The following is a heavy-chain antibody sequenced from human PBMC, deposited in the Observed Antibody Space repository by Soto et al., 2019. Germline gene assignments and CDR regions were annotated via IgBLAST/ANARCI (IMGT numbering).Heavy chain of an antibody. CDR3: ARGYTQFDY. Sequence: EVQLVESGGGLVRPGGSLRLSWVTSGFTFISHTMNWVRQAPGKGLEWVSSISSSSNYIYYADSVKGRFTISRDNAKSFLYLQMDSLRAEDTAVYYCARGYTQFDYCGQGTLVTVSS. D-gene: IGHD5-18*01. J-gene: IGHJ4*02. CDR2: ISSSSNYI. CDR1: GFTFISHT. V-gene: IGHV3-21*06.